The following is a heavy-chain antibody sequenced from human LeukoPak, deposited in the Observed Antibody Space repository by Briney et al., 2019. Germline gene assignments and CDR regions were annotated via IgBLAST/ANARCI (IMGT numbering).Heavy chain of an antibody. Sequence: SVKVSCKDSGGTFSSYAIRWVRQAPGQGIEWVGRIIPILGISDYAQKFQGRVTITADKSTSTAYMELSSLRSEDTAVYYCARTRDYYDSSGYSLFDYWGQGTLVTVSS. CDR2: IIPILGIS. J-gene: IGHJ4*02. CDR1: GGTFSSYA. CDR3: ARTRDYYDSSGYSLFDY. D-gene: IGHD3-22*01. V-gene: IGHV1-69*04.